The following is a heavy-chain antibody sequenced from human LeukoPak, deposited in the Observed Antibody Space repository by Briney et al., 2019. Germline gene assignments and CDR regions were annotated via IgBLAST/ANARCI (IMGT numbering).Heavy chain of an antibody. J-gene: IGHJ4*02. Sequence: GGSLRLSCAASGFTFSSYGMHWVRQAPGKGLKWVAVISYDGSNKYYADSVKGRFTISRDNSKNTLYLQMNSLRAEDTAVYYCAKDYYDSSGYYYWGQGTLVTVSS. V-gene: IGHV3-30*18. CDR3: AKDYYDSSGYYY. D-gene: IGHD3-22*01. CDR1: GFTFSSYG. CDR2: ISYDGSNK.